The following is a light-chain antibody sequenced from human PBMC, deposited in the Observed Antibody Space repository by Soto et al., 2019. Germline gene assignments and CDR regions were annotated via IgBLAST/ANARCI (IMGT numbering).Light chain of an antibody. CDR2: QTS. V-gene: IGKV3-11*01. CDR3: HQRQSWPRT. CDR1: QYINTR. J-gene: IGKJ1*01. Sequence: EIVLTQSPATLSSFPVDRGTLSCRASQYINTRSAWYQHRPGQAPRLLIYQTSIRAAGIPARFSASGSGTDFTLTILDAQPEDFALYYCHQRQSWPRTFGQGTKVDIK.